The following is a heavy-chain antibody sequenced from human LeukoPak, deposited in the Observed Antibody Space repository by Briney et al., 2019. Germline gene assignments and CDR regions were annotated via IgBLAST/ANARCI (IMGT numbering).Heavy chain of an antibody. CDR3: ARGQLYCTNGVCYRYHFDY. CDR2: INTDTGNP. D-gene: IGHD2-8*01. V-gene: IGHV7-4-1*02. Sequence: APVKVSCKASGYTLISYAMNWVRQAPGQGLEWMGWINTDTGNPTYAQGFAGRFVFSLDTSVSTAYLQISSLKAEDTAVYYCARGQLYCTNGVCYRYHFDYWGQGTLVTVSS. CDR1: GYTLISYA. J-gene: IGHJ4*02.